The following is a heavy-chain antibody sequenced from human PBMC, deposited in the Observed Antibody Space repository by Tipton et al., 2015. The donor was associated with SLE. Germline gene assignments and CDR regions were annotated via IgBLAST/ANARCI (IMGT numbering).Heavy chain of an antibody. V-gene: IGHV4-61*02. CDR2: VYSSGST. CDR1: GGSITSSGFY. CDR3: ARGGGSYYDY. D-gene: IGHD1-26*01. Sequence: TLSLTCTVSGGSITSSGFYWGWFRQPPGKGLEWIGRVYSSGSTIYNPSIKSRITLSLDTSKNQFYLRVNSVTAADTAVYYCARGGGSYYDYWGQGTLVTVSS. J-gene: IGHJ4*02.